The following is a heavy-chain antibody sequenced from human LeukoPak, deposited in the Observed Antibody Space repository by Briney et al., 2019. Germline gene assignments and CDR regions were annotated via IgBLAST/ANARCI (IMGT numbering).Heavy chain of an antibody. D-gene: IGHD6-6*01. J-gene: IGHJ4*02. CDR1: GGPINSFH. CDR3: ARYISSSYFDC. V-gene: IGHV4-4*07. Sequence: SETLSLTCTVSGGPINSFHWTWIRQPAGKGLEWIGRMFSSGSTSYNSSLKSRVTISVDTSKNQISLNLSSVTAADTAVYYCARYISSSYFDCWGQGTLVTVSS. CDR2: MFSSGST.